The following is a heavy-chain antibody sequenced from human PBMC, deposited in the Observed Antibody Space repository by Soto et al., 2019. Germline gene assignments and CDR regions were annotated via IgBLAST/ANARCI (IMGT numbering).Heavy chain of an antibody. V-gene: IGHV4-31*03. CDR3: ARWWSGSRQGFDP. Sequence: QVQLQESGPGLVKPSQTLSLTCTVSGGSISSGDYYWSWIRQHPGKGLEWIGYIYYSGSTYYNPSLKSRVTISVDTAKNQFSLKLSSVTAAHTAVYYCARWWSGSRQGFDPWGQGTLVTVSS. CDR1: GGSISSGDYY. CDR2: IYYSGST. D-gene: IGHD3-3*01. J-gene: IGHJ5*02.